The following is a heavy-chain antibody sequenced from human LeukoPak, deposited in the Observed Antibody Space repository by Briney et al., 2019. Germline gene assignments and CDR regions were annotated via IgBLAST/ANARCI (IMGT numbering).Heavy chain of an antibody. CDR1: GFTFSSYA. CDR3: AKSGCSGGSCYSPYDYYYMDV. Sequence: GGSLRLSCAASGFTFSSYAMSWVRQAPGKGLEWVAVISYDGSNKYYADSVKGRFTISRDNSKNTLYLQMSSLRAEDTAVYYCAKSGCSGGSCYSPYDYYYMDVWGKGTTVTVSS. D-gene: IGHD2-15*01. CDR2: ISYDGSNK. J-gene: IGHJ6*03. V-gene: IGHV3-30*18.